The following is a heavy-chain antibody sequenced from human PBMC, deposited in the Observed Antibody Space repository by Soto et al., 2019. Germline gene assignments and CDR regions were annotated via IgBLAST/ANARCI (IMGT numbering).Heavy chain of an antibody. CDR1: GFTFSSYG. Sequence: QVQLVESGGGVVQPGRSLRLSCAASGFTFSSYGMHWVRQAPGKGLEWVAVISYDGSNKYYADSVKGRFTISRDNSKNTLYLQMNSLRAEDTAVYYCAKASDYYDSSGYYGMDVW. V-gene: IGHV3-30*18. CDR3: AKASDYYDSSGYYGMDV. J-gene: IGHJ6*01. CDR2: ISYDGSNK. D-gene: IGHD3-22*01.